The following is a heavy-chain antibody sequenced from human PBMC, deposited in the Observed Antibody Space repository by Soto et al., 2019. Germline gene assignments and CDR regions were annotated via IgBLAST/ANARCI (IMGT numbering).Heavy chain of an antibody. J-gene: IGHJ6*02. CDR2: IYYSGST. V-gene: IGHV4-30-4*01. Sequence: SETLSLTCTVSGGSISSGDYYWSWIRQPPGKGLEWIGYIYYSGSTYYNPSLKSRVTISVDTSKNQFSLKLSSVTAADTAVYYCARAERYYYGMDVWGQGTTVTVSS. CDR3: ARAERYYYGMDV. CDR1: GGSISSGDYY.